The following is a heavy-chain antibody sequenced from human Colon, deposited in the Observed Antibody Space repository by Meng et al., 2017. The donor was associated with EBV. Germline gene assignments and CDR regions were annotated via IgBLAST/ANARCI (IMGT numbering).Heavy chain of an antibody. Sequence: LHPHGAGPRLVNASDTLSTTCTVSGGSSSSNGYYWDWVRQPPGKGLEWIGAIYHSGSTSYNPSLQSRVTMFVDTSKNQFSLMLTSVTATDTAVYYCARRRGGSGRDCWGQGTLVTVSS. CDR3: ARRRGGSGRDC. J-gene: IGHJ4*02. V-gene: IGHV4-39*01. CDR1: GGSSSSNGYY. CDR2: IYHSGST. D-gene: IGHD3-10*01.